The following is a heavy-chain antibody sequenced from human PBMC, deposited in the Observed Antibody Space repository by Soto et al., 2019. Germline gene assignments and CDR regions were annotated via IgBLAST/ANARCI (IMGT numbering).Heavy chain of an antibody. CDR1: GFTLNDFG. D-gene: IGHD2-2*02. Sequence: QVQLVESGGGVVQPGRSLRLSCAASGFTLNDFGMHWVRQAPGKGLEWLAVISYDGNTEDYADSVKGRFTISRDSSKTTLYLQIDSLKAEYTAVYYCAKDRSLYLIFNYYGLDVWGQGTTVTVSS. CDR3: AKDRSLYLIFNYYGLDV. CDR2: ISYDGNTE. V-gene: IGHV3-30*18. J-gene: IGHJ6*02.